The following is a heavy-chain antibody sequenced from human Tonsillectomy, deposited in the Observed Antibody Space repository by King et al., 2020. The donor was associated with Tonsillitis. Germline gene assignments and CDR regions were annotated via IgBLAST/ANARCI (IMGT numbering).Heavy chain of an antibody. D-gene: IGHD6-19*01. CDR3: ARAPYSSGWYSQFDDAFDI. Sequence: VQLVESGGGLVQPGGSLRLSCAASGFTFSSYWMHWVRQAPGKGLVWVSGINSDGSSTSYADSVKGRFTISRANAKNTLYLQMNSLRAEDTAVYYCARAPYSSGWYSQFDDAFDIWGQGTMVTVSS. CDR1: GFTFSSYW. CDR2: INSDGSST. V-gene: IGHV3-74*01. J-gene: IGHJ3*02.